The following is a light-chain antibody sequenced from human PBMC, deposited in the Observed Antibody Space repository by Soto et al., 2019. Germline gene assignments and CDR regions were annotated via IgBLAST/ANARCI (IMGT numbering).Light chain of an antibody. CDR3: QQYGDSPRT. Sequence: EIVLTQSPDIVSLSPGERATLSCRASQVVAGTFLAWYQQKPGQAPRLLIYGASSRATGNPDRFSGSGSGTDFSLTISRLEPEDFAVYYCQQYGDSPRTFGQGTKVEIK. CDR2: GAS. CDR1: QVVAGTF. J-gene: IGKJ1*01. V-gene: IGKV3-20*01.